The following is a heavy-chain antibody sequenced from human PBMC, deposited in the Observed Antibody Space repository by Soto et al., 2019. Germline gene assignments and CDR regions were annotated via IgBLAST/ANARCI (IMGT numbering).Heavy chain of an antibody. CDR1: GFTFSSDS. CDR2: ISSSSRYI. D-gene: IGHD2-2*03. J-gene: IGHJ4*02. CDR3: ARSGYCISTSCGRYY. Sequence: EVQLVESGGGLVKPGGSLRLSCAASGFTFSSDSMNWLRQAPGQGLEWVSSISSSSRYIYYADSVKGRFTISRDNAKNSLYLQMNSRRAEDTAGYYCARSGYCISTSCGRYYWGQGTLVTVSS. V-gene: IGHV3-21*01.